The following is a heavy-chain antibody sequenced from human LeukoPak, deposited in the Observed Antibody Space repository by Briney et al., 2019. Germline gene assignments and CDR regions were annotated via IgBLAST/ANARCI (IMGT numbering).Heavy chain of an antibody. Sequence: PSETLSLTCTVSGYSISSGYYWGWIRQAPGKGLEWVGSIYHSGKTYYNPSLKSRVTMSVDTSKNQFSLKLSSVTAADTAVYYCARDFTIFGVGFDYWGQGTLVTVSS. J-gene: IGHJ4*02. D-gene: IGHD3-3*01. CDR1: GYSISSGYY. CDR3: ARDFTIFGVGFDY. V-gene: IGHV4-38-2*02. CDR2: IYHSGKT.